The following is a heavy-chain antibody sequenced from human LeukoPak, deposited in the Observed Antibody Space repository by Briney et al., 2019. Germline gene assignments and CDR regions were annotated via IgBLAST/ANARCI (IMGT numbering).Heavy chain of an antibody. J-gene: IGHJ4*02. Sequence: GGSLRLSCAASGFTFSSYAMHWVRQAPGKGLEWVAVISYDGSNKYYADSVKGRFTISRDNSKNTLYLQMNSLRAEDTAVYYCANSEGVVAATLDYWGQGTLVTVSS. CDR1: GFTFSSYA. D-gene: IGHD2-15*01. V-gene: IGHV3-30*04. CDR3: ANSEGVVAATLDY. CDR2: ISYDGSNK.